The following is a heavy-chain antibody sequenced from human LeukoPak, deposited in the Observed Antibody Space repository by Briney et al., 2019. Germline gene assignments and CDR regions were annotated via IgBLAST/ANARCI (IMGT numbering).Heavy chain of an antibody. CDR1: GFTFSNYA. Sequence: GGSLRLSCAASGFTFSNYAMSWVRQAPGKGLEWVSSINGRGGSTYSADSVKGRFTISRDNAKNFLYLQMNSLRAEDTAVYYCARTYYDILTGYNPYFDYWGQGILVTVSS. CDR3: ARTYYDILTGYNPYFDY. D-gene: IGHD3-9*01. CDR2: INGRGGST. V-gene: IGHV3-23*01. J-gene: IGHJ4*02.